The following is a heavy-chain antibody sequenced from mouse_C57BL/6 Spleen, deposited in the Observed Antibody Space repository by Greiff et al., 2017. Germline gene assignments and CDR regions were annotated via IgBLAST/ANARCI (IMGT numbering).Heavy chain of an antibody. J-gene: IGHJ2*01. CDR2: ISSGGSYT. CDR3: ASPASTVPAKGWYFDY. CDR1: GFTFSSYG. Sequence: EVKLVESGGDLVKPGGSLKLSCAASGFTFSSYGMSWVRQTPDKRLEWVATISSGGSYTYYPDSVKGRFTISRDNAKNTPYLQMSSLKSEDTAMYYFASPASTVPAKGWYFDYWGQGTTLTVSS. D-gene: IGHD1-1*01. V-gene: IGHV5-6*01.